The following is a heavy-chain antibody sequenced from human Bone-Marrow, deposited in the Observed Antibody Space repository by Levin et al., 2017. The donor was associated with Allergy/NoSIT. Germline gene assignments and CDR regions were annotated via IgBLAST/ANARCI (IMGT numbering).Heavy chain of an antibody. J-gene: IGHJ4*02. CDR3: AKDSGWLTGVIPSSLDY. D-gene: IGHD6-19*01. CDR1: GFTFSSYG. CDR2: ISYDGSNK. V-gene: IGHV3-30*18. Sequence: GESLKISCAASGFTFSSYGMHWVRQAPGKGLEWVAVISYDGSNKYYADSVKGRFTISRDNSKNTLYLQMNSLRAEDTAVYYCAKDSGWLTGVIPSSLDYWGQGTLVTVSS.